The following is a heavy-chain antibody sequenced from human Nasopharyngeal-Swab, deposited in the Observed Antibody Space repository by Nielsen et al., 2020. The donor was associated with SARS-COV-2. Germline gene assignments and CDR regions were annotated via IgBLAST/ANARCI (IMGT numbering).Heavy chain of an antibody. CDR3: TSRYSYGL. CDR2: IRSKANSYAT. Sequence: GESLKISCAASGFTFSGSAMHWVRQASGKGLEWVGRIRSKANSYATAYAASVKGRFTISRDDSNNTAYLQMNSLKTEDTAVYYCTSRYSYGLWGQGTLVTVSS. D-gene: IGHD5-18*01. CDR1: GFTFSGSA. V-gene: IGHV3-73*01. J-gene: IGHJ4*02.